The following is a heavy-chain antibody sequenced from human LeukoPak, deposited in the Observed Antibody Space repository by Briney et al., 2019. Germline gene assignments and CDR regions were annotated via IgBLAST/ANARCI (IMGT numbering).Heavy chain of an antibody. J-gene: IGHJ5*02. CDR3: ARGRQPAVFRWFDP. D-gene: IGHD6-13*01. Sequence: GASVTVSCKASGYTFTSYDINWVRQATGQGLEWMGWMNPNSGNTGYAQKFQGRVTMTRNTSISTAYMELSSLRSEDTAVYYCARGRQPAVFRWFDPWGQGTLVTVSS. CDR2: MNPNSGNT. CDR1: GYTFTSYD. V-gene: IGHV1-8*01.